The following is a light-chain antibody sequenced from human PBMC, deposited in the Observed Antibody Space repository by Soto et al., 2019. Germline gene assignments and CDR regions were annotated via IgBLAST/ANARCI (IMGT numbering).Light chain of an antibody. Sequence: QSVLTEPAPVSGSPGQSITISCTGTSRDVGGYNYVSWYQQHPGKAPKLMIYDVSNRPSGVSNRFSGSKSGNTASLTISGLQAEDEADYYCSSYTSSSTLVFGGGTKLTVL. CDR3: SSYTSSSTLV. V-gene: IGLV2-14*01. CDR2: DVS. CDR1: SRDVGGYNY. J-gene: IGLJ2*01.